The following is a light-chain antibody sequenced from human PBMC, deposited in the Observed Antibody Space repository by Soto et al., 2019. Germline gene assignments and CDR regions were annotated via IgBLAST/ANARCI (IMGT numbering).Light chain of an antibody. CDR2: SNN. CDR1: SSNIRSNT. J-gene: IGLJ1*01. Sequence: QAVVTQPPSASGTPGQRVTISCSGSSSNIRSNTVNWYQQLPGTAPKLLIYSNNQRPSGVPDRFSGSKSGTSASLAISGLQSEDEADYYCAAWDDSLNGHVFGTGTKLTVL. CDR3: AAWDDSLNGHV. V-gene: IGLV1-44*01.